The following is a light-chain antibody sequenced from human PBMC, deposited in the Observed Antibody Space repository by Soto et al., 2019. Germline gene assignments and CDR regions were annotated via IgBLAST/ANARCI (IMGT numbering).Light chain of an antibody. CDR2: DVN. CDR1: SSDVGAYDH. Sequence: HSALTQPRSVSGSPGQSVTISCTGTSSDVGAYDHVSWYQQHPGKAPKLMIHDVNQRPSGVPDRLSGSKSGNTASLTISGLQAEDEADYYCCSFAAMSGYVFGTGTKLTVL. V-gene: IGLV2-11*01. J-gene: IGLJ1*01. CDR3: CSFAAMSGYV.